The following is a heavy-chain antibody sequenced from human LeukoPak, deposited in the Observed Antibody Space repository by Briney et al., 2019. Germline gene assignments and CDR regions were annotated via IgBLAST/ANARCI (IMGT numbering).Heavy chain of an antibody. J-gene: IGHJ6*04. CDR1: GYTFTSYS. V-gene: IGHV1-18*01. CDR2: ISAYNGNT. D-gene: IGHD7-27*01. Sequence: GASVKVSCKASGYTFTSYSISWVRQAPGQGLEWMGWISAYNGNTNYAQKFQGRVTMTTDTITSTAYMELRSLRSDDTAVYYCAIGPPYAPGVLDVWGKGTTVTISS. CDR3: AIGPPYAPGVLDV.